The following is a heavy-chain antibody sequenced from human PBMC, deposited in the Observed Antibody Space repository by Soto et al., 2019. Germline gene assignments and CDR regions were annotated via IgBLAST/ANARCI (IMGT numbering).Heavy chain of an antibody. CDR3: ARERGDYVWGSYRSGHYFDY. V-gene: IGHV1-69*13. D-gene: IGHD3-16*02. CDR1: GGTFSSYA. J-gene: IGHJ4*01. CDR2: IIPIFGTA. Sequence: SVKVSCKASGGTFSSYAISWVRQAPGQGLEWMGGIIPIFGTANYAQKFQGRVTITADESTSTAYMELSSLRSEDTAVYYCARERGDYVWGSYRSGHYFDYWGRGTVVTVSS.